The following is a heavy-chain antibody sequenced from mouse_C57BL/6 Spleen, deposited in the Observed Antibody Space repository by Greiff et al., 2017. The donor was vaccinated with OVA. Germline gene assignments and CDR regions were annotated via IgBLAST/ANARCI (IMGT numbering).Heavy chain of an antibody. CDR3: ARWIFTTVVAPYFDV. CDR2: INPNNGGT. D-gene: IGHD1-1*01. CDR1: GYTFTDYY. V-gene: IGHV1-26*01. J-gene: IGHJ1*03. Sequence: VQLQQSGPELVKPGASVKISCKASGYTFTDYYMNWVKQSHGKSLEWIGDINPNNGGTSYNQKFKGKATLTVVKSSSTAYMELRSLTSEDSAVYYCARWIFTTVVAPYFDVWGTGTTVTVSS.